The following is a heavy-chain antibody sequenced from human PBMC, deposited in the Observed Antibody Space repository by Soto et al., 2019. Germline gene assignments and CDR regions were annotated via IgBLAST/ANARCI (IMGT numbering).Heavy chain of an antibody. CDR3: AKQITMVRGVIISPYYYYGMDV. J-gene: IGHJ6*02. CDR2: ISGSGGST. D-gene: IGHD3-10*01. CDR1: GFTFSSYA. Sequence: PVGSLRLSCAASGFTFSSYAMSWVRQAPGKGLEWVSAISGSGGSTYYADSVKGRFTISRDNSKNTLYLQMNSLRAEDTAVYYCAKQITMVRGVIISPYYYYGMDVWGQGTTVTVSS. V-gene: IGHV3-23*01.